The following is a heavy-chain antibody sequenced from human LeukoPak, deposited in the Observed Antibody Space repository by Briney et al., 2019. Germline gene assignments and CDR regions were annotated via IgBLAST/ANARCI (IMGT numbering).Heavy chain of an antibody. Sequence: GGSLRLSCAASGFTFSSYSMNWVSQAPGKGLEWVSSISSSSSYIYYADSVKGRFTVSRDNAKNSLYLQMNSLRAEDTAVYYCARDRAALYGMDVWGQGTTVTVSS. D-gene: IGHD3-10*01. CDR1: GFTFSSYS. V-gene: IGHV3-21*01. CDR3: ARDRAALYGMDV. J-gene: IGHJ6*02. CDR2: ISSSSSYI.